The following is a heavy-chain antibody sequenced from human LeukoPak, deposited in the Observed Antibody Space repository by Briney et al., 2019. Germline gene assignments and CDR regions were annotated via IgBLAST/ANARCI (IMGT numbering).Heavy chain of an antibody. Sequence: SETLSLTCTVSGGSISSSSYYWGWIRQPPGKGLEWIGSIYYSGSTYYNPSLKSRVTISVDTSKNQFSLKLSSVTAADTAVYYCATDVITIFGVVIKTDDYWGQGTLVTVSS. V-gene: IGHV4-39*01. CDR2: IYYSGST. D-gene: IGHD3-3*01. J-gene: IGHJ4*02. CDR3: ATDVITIFGVVIKTDDY. CDR1: GGSISSSSYY.